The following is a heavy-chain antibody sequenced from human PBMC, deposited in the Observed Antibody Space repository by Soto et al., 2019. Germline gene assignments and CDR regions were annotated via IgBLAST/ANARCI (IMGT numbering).Heavy chain of an antibody. CDR2: IYWDDDK. D-gene: IGHD1-1*01. CDR3: VHRAGIDGNWNGGYFDY. V-gene: IGHV2-5*02. Sequence: QITLSESGPTRVKPTQTLTLTCTFSGFSLSARPVAVGWIRQPPGKSLDRLALIYWDDDKRYSPSLMSRLTITKDTSKNQVVLTMNNMDPLDTAIYYCVHRAGIDGNWNGGYFDYWGQGALVTVSS. J-gene: IGHJ4*02. CDR1: GFSLSARPVA.